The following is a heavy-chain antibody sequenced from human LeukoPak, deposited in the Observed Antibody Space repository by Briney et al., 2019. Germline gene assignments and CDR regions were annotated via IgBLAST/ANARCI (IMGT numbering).Heavy chain of an antibody. CDR2: IYSGGST. J-gene: IGHJ6*04. CDR1: GFTVSNNY. D-gene: IGHD2-2*01. CDR3: ARDKPGLVPAAPQDV. V-gene: IGHV3-66*02. Sequence: GGSLRLSCAASGFTVSNNYMSWVRQAPGKGLEWVSVIYSGGSTYYADSVKGRFTISRDNSKNTLYLQMNSLRAEDTAVYYCARDKPGLVPAAPQDVWGKGTTVTVSS.